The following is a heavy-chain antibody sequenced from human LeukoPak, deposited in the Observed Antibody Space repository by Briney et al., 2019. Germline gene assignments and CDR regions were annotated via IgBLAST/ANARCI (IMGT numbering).Heavy chain of an antibody. D-gene: IGHD5-24*01. Sequence: PGGSLRLSCAASGFTFSDYYMSWIRQAPGKGLEWVSYISSSSSYTNYADSVKGRFTISRDNAKNSLYLQMNSLRAEDTAVYYCARSDDGPLYDIWGQGTMVTVSS. CDR3: ARSDDGPLYDI. CDR2: ISSSSSYT. CDR1: GFTFSDYY. V-gene: IGHV3-11*06. J-gene: IGHJ3*02.